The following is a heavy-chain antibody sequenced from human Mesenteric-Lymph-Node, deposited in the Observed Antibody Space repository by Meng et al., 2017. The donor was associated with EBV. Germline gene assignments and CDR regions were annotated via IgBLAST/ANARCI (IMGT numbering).Heavy chain of an antibody. J-gene: IGHJ4*02. CDR1: VDSISSYY. V-gene: IGHV4-59*01. D-gene: IGHD3-22*01. Sequence: QVPLQESGPGLVKPSETLSLSCSVSVDSISSYYWTWIRQPPGKGLEWIGHIYYGGGTYYSPSLKSRLTMLVDTSKNQLSLKLTSVTAADTAIYFCARMYYYESSGPSFDYWGQGILVTVSS. CDR3: ARMYYYESSGPSFDY. CDR2: IYYGGGT.